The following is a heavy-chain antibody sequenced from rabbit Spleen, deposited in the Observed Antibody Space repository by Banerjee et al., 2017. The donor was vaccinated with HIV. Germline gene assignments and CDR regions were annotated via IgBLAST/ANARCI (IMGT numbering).Heavy chain of an antibody. Sequence: QSLEESGGGLVKPGTSLTLTCAASGFSFSASYYMCWVRQAPGRGLEWIGCIYDGTGGNTDYARWAKGRFTISKTSSTTVTLQMTSLTAADTATYSCARGGGNGNDYAPYYGMDLWGPGTLVTVS. V-gene: IGHV1S40*01. CDR3: ARGGGNGNDYAPYYGMDL. D-gene: IGHD2-1*01. J-gene: IGHJ6*01. CDR2: IYDGTGGNT. CDR1: GFSFSASYY.